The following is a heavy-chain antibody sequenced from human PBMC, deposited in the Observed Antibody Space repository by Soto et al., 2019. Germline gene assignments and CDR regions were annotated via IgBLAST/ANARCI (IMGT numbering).Heavy chain of an antibody. Sequence: GGSLRLSCAASGFTFSSYGMHWVRQAQGKGLEWVAVIWYDGSNKYYADSVKGRFTISRDNSKNTLYLQMNSLRAEDTAVYYCARYSSSSGAIYYYYGMDVWGQGTTVTVSS. J-gene: IGHJ6*02. CDR2: IWYDGSNK. CDR3: ARYSSSSGAIYYYYGMDV. V-gene: IGHV3-33*01. D-gene: IGHD6-6*01. CDR1: GFTFSSYG.